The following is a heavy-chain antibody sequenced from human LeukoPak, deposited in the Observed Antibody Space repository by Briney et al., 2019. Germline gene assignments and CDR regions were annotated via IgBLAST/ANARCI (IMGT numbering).Heavy chain of an antibody. CDR1: GYTFTSYD. CDR3: ARGQYSSGLYNWFDP. V-gene: IGHV1-8*01. J-gene: IGHJ5*02. CDR2: INPNSGNT. D-gene: IGHD6-19*01. Sequence: ASVKVSCKASGYTFTSYDLNWVRQATGQGLEWMGWINPNSGNTGYAQKFQGRVTMTRNTSIRTAYMELSSLRSEDTAVYYCARGQYSSGLYNWFDPWGQGTLVTVSS.